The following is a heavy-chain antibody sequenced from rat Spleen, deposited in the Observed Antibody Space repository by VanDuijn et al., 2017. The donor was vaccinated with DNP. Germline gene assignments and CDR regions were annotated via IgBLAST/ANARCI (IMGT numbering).Heavy chain of an antibody. D-gene: IGHD1-6*01. CDR3: ATLMYATDYYYFHY. Sequence: EVQLVESGGGLVQPGRSMKLSCAASGFTFSNYYMAWVRQAPTKGLEWVASISTGGGNTYYRDSVKGRFTISRDNAKNTQNLQMDSLRSDDTATYYCATLMYATDYYYFHYWGQGVMVTVSS. V-gene: IGHV5-25*01. CDR2: ISTGGGNT. CDR1: GFTFSNYY. J-gene: IGHJ2*01.